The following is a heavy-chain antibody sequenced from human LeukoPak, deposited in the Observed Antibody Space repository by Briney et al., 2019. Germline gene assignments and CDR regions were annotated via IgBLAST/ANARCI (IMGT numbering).Heavy chain of an antibody. Sequence: GASVKVSCKASGYTFTSYAISWVRQAPGQGLEWMGGIIPIFGTANYAQKFQGRVTITTDESTSTAYMELSSLRSEDTAVYYCARSYGSGSYWNDNWFDPWGQGTLVTVSS. CDR1: GYTFTSYA. CDR2: IIPIFGTA. V-gene: IGHV1-69*05. CDR3: ARSYGSGSYWNDNWFDP. D-gene: IGHD3-10*01. J-gene: IGHJ5*02.